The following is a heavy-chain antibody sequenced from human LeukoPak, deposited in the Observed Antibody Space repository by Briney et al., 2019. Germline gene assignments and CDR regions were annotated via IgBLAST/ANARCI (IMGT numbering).Heavy chain of an antibody. Sequence: GGSLRLSCAASGFTFSDYYMSWIRQAPGKGLEWASHISSSSSYTNYADSVKGRFTISRDNAKNSLYLQMNSLRAEDTAVYYCARGGTVTTGGYFDYWGQGTLVTVSS. CDR3: ARGGTVTTGGYFDY. CDR2: ISSSSSYT. V-gene: IGHV3-11*06. D-gene: IGHD4-17*01. CDR1: GFTFSDYY. J-gene: IGHJ4*02.